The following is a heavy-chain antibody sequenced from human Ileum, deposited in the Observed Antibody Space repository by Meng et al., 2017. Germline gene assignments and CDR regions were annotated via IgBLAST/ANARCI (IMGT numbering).Heavy chain of an antibody. V-gene: IGHV4-61*01. Sequence: QVQLQESGPGLVRPSETLSLLRTVSGSPVTSSTYQWGWIRPPPGKGIEWIGDASTNYNPSLQSRLTISLDTSKNQVPLKLTSGTAADTAVYYCARDHWGSLDYWGQGILVTVSS. J-gene: IGHJ4*02. CDR2: AST. CDR1: GSPVTSSTYQ. CDR3: ARDHWGSLDY. D-gene: IGHD7-27*01.